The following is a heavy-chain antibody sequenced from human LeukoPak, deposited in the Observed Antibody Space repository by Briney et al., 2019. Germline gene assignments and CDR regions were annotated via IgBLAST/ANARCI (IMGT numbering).Heavy chain of an antibody. CDR1: GGSISSYY. Sequence: PSETLSLTCTVSGGSISSYYWSWIRQPPGKGLEWIGYIYYSGSTNYNPSLKSRVTISVDTSKNQFSLKLSSVTAADTAVYYCARVSYDYVWGSYRYRFDCWGQGTLVTVSS. D-gene: IGHD3-16*02. CDR2: IYYSGST. CDR3: ARVSYDYVWGSYRYRFDC. V-gene: IGHV4-59*01. J-gene: IGHJ4*02.